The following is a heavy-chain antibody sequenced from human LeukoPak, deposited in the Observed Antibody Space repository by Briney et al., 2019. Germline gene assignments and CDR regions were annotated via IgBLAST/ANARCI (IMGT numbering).Heavy chain of an antibody. J-gene: IGHJ4*02. CDR1: GFTFSSYS. CDR3: ARDGKGDYDFWSGYSTIDY. V-gene: IGHV3-21*01. Sequence: GGSLRLSCAASGFTFSSYSMNWVRQAPGKGLEWVSSISSSSSYIYYADSVKGRFTISRDNAKNSLYLQMNSLRAEDTAVYYCARDGKGDYDFWSGYSTIDYWGQGTLVTVSS. D-gene: IGHD3-3*01. CDR2: ISSSSSYI.